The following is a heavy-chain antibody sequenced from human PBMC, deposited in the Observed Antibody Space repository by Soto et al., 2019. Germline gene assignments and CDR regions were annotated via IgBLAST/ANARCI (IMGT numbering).Heavy chain of an antibody. D-gene: IGHD2-15*01. CDR1: GGTFSSYA. V-gene: IGHV1-69*13. CDR3: ARAKDIRSDFDY. Sequence: GASVKVSCKASGGTFSSYAISWVRQAPGQGLEWMGGIIPIFGTANYAQKFQGRVTITADESTSTAYMELSSLRSEDTAVYYCARAKDIRSDFDYWGQGTLVTVSS. CDR2: IIPIFGTA. J-gene: IGHJ4*02.